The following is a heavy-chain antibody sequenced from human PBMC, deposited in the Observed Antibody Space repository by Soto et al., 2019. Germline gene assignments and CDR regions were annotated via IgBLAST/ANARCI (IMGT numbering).Heavy chain of an antibody. V-gene: IGHV1-3*01. CDR2: INGGAGDT. Sequence: QVQLVQSGAEVRKPGASVKISCKDSGYTFTSYAIHWLRQAPGQRLEWMGWINGGAGDTRYSVNFQGRVTFPRATAATPAFIDLSSLSSAATAIYYCARRPSRMAAEPQLDPWGQGTLVTVS. J-gene: IGHJ5*02. D-gene: IGHD1-1*01. CDR1: GYTFTSYA. CDR3: ARRPSRMAAEPQLDP.